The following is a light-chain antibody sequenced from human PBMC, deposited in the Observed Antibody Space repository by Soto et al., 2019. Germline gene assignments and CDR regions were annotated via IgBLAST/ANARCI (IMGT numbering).Light chain of an antibody. Sequence: IVMTQSPATLSMSPGEIATLSCRASQSLNRDLAWYQQKPGQSPRLLIFGASIRATGIPARFSGSGSGTECTLTIGSLQSEDGALYYCQQYNNWPGTFGQGTKVDIK. CDR1: QSLNRD. V-gene: IGKV3-15*01. CDR3: QQYNNWPGT. CDR2: GAS. J-gene: IGKJ1*01.